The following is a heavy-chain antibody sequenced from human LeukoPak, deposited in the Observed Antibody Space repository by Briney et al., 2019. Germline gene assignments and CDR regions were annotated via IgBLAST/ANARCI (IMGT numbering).Heavy chain of an antibody. V-gene: IGHV4-39*01. CDR2: IYYSGST. Sequence: SETLSLTCTVSGGSISSSSYYWGWIRQPPGKGLEWIGSIYYSGSTYYNPSLKSRVTISVDTSKNRFSLKLSSVTAADTAVYYCARHRFAYLEPAANYFDYWGQGTLVTVSS. D-gene: IGHD2-2*01. CDR1: GGSISSSSYY. CDR3: ARHRFAYLEPAANYFDY. J-gene: IGHJ4*02.